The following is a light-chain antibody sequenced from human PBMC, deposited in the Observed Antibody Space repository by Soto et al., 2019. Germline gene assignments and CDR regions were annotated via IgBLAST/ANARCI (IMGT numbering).Light chain of an antibody. CDR2: DVS. CDR3: SSYTSSIL. Sequence: QSALTQPASVSGSPGQSITISCTGTSSDVGGYNYVSWYQQHPGKAPKLMIYDVSNRPSGVSNRFSGSKSGNTASLTISRLQAEDEADYYCSSYTSSILFGGGTKVTVL. J-gene: IGLJ2*01. CDR1: SSDVGGYNY. V-gene: IGLV2-14*01.